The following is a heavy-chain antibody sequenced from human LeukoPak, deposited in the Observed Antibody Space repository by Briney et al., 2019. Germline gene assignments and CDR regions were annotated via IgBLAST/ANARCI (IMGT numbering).Heavy chain of an antibody. CDR1: GGSLSPYY. J-gene: IGHJ3*02. CDR2: INHGGSS. V-gene: IGHV4-34*01. D-gene: IGHD3-10*01. CDR3: ARDFVNYYYGSGAPTPDAFDI. Sequence: PSETLSLTCAVNGGSLSPYYWSWIRQAPGKGLAWIGEINHGGSSRYNPSLMSRVTISVDTSKNQFSLRLRSVTAADTAVYYCARDFVNYYYGSGAPTPDAFDIWGQGTMVTVSS.